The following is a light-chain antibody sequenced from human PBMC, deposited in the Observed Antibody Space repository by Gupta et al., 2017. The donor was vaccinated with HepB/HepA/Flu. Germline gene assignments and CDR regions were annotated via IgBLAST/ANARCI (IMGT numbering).Light chain of an antibody. Sequence: SYELTQPPSVSVSPRQTASIPCSGDKLGDKYVCWYQQKPGQSPVLVIYEDTKRPSGIPERFSGSNSGNTATLTISGTQAMDEADYYCQAWDSSTVVFGGGTKLTVL. CDR1: KLGDKY. CDR3: QAWDSSTVV. V-gene: IGLV3-1*01. J-gene: IGLJ2*01. CDR2: EDT.